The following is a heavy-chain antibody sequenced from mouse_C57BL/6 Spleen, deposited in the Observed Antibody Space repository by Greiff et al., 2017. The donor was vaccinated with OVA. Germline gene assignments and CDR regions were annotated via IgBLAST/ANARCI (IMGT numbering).Heavy chain of an antibody. Sequence: EVQLVESGPELVKPGASVKIPCKASGYTFTDYNMDWVKQSHGKSLEWIGDINPNNGGTIYNQKFKGKATLTVDKSSSTAYMELRSLTSEDTAVYYCASLISHYAMDYWGQGTSVTVSS. CDR1: GYTFTDYN. J-gene: IGHJ4*01. CDR2: INPNNGGT. CDR3: ASLISHYAMDY. V-gene: IGHV1-18*01.